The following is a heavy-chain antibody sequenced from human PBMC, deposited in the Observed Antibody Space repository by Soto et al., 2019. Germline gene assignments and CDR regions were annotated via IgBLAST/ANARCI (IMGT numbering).Heavy chain of an antibody. CDR3: ARVRGYCSGGSCYSRWYFDL. J-gene: IGHJ2*01. Sequence: QVQLVQSGAEVKKPGSSVKVSCKASGGTFSSYAISWVRQAPGQGLEWTGGIIPIFGTANYAQKFQGRVTITADESTSTAYMELSSLRSEDTAVYYCARVRGYCSGGSCYSRWYFDLWGRGTLVTVSS. CDR1: GGTFSSYA. CDR2: IIPIFGTA. D-gene: IGHD2-15*01. V-gene: IGHV1-69*01.